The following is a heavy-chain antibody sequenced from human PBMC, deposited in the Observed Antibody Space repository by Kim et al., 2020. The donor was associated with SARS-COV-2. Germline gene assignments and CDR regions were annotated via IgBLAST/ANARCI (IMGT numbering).Heavy chain of an antibody. CDR1: GFTFSSYL. D-gene: IGHD3-22*01. V-gene: IGHV3-7*03. CDR2: VKQDGSEK. J-gene: IGHJ6*01. Sequence: GGSLRLSCAASGFTFSSYLMSWVRQAPGKGLEWVANVKQDGSEKYYVDSVKGRFTISRDNAKNSLHLQMTSLRAEDTAVYYCAREHRGTLIVVVIPYYF. CDR3: AREHRGTLIVVVIPYYF.